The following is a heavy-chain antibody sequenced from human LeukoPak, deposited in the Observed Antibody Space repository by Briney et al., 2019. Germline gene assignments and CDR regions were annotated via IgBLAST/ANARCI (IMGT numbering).Heavy chain of an antibody. CDR1: GFTFSSYA. V-gene: IGHV3-23*01. D-gene: IGHD3-10*01. CDR3: AKGHYGSGTSYNYMNAFDI. Sequence: GGSLRLSCAASGFTFSSYAMSWVRQAPGKGLEWVSAISGSGGSTYYADSVKGRFTISRDNSKNTLYLQMNSLRAEDTAVYFCAKGHYGSGTSYNYMNAFDIWGQGTMVTVSS. J-gene: IGHJ3*02. CDR2: ISGSGGST.